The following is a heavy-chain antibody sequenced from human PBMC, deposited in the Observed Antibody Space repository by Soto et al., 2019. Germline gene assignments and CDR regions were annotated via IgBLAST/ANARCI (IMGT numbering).Heavy chain of an antibody. D-gene: IGHD4-17*01. V-gene: IGHV4-31*03. Sequence: QVQLQESGPGLVKPSQTLSLTCTVSGGSISSGGYYWSWIRQHPGKGLEWIGYIYYSGSTYYNPSLKSRVTISVDTSKNQFSLKLSSVTAADTAVYYCARDSPPTVTTHYYYYGMDVWGQGTTVTVSS. CDR3: ARDSPPTVTTHYYYYGMDV. CDR1: GGSISSGGYY. CDR2: IYYSGST. J-gene: IGHJ6*02.